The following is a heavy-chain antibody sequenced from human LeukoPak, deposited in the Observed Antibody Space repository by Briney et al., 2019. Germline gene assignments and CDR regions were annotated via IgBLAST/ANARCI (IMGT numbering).Heavy chain of an antibody. D-gene: IGHD5-18*01. V-gene: IGHV1-2*02. CDR2: INPNSGGT. CDR1: GYTFTGYY. J-gene: IGHJ4*02. CDR3: ARRLRGGETAMEFDY. Sequence: ASVKVSCKASGYTFTGYYMHWVRQPPGQGLDWVGWINPNSGGTNYAQKFQGRVTMTRDTSISTAYMELSRLRSDDTAVYYCARRLRGGETAMEFDYWGQGTLVTVSS.